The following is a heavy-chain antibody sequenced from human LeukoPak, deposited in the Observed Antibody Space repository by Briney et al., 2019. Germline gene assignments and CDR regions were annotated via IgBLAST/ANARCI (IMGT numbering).Heavy chain of an antibody. Sequence: SETLSLTCTVSGASISSYYWSWIRQPPGKGLEWIGYISYSGNTNYKPSLRGRVTISVDTSKNQFSLKLTPMTAANTAVYYRAEGGGDCWGAFHVWGQGTMVTVSS. CDR3: AEGGGDCWGAFHV. CDR1: GASISSYY. CDR2: ISYSGNT. J-gene: IGHJ3*01. V-gene: IGHV4-59*01. D-gene: IGHD2-21*02.